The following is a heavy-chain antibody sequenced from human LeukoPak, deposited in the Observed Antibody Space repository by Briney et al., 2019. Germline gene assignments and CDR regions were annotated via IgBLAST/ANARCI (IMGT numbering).Heavy chain of an antibody. Sequence: SETLSLTCTVSGGSISSSSYYWGWIRQPPGKGLVWIGSIYYSGSTYYNPSLKSRVTISVDTSRNQFSLKLSSVTAADTAVYYCARACSGGSCYSDTRNWFDPWGQGTLVTVSS. CDR2: IYYSGST. CDR1: GGSISSSSYY. D-gene: IGHD2-15*01. V-gene: IGHV4-39*01. J-gene: IGHJ5*02. CDR3: ARACSGGSCYSDTRNWFDP.